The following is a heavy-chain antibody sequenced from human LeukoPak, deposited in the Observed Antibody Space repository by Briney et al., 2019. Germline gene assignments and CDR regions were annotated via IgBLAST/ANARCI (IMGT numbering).Heavy chain of an antibody. CDR1: GFTFSSYS. Sequence: PGGSLRLSCAASGFTFSSYSMNWVRQAPGKGLEWVSYISSSSSTIYYADSVKGRFTISRDNAKNSLYLQMNSLRAEDTAVYYCASWPFDYYDSSGPHVRGAAFDIWGQGTMVTVSS. V-gene: IGHV3-48*01. D-gene: IGHD3-22*01. J-gene: IGHJ3*02. CDR3: ASWPFDYYDSSGPHVRGAAFDI. CDR2: ISSSSSTI.